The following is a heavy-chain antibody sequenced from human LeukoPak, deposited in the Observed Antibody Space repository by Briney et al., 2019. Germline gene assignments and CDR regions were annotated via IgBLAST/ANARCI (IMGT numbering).Heavy chain of an antibody. J-gene: IGHJ6*02. CDR3: SLNHNHSSWYGRPYYYYGMDV. CDR1: GFTFSGSA. Sequence: GGSLELSCAASGFTFSGSAMHGVRRASGKGREGVGRIRSKANSYATAYAASVKGSFTIFRDDSKNTAYLQMNSLKTADTAVYYCSLNHNHSSWYGRPYYYYGMDVWGQGTTVTVSS. CDR2: IRSKANSYAT. V-gene: IGHV3-73*01. D-gene: IGHD6-13*01.